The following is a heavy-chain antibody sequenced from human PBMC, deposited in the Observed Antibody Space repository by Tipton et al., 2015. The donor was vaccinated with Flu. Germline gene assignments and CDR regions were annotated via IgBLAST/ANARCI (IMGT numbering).Heavy chain of an antibody. CDR3: VRHPCYSSAVCPPGYWYFGL. D-gene: IGHD3-10*01. CDR2: IYPGDSDT. V-gene: IGHV5-51*01. CDR1: GYIFASYW. J-gene: IGHJ2*01. Sequence: VQLVQSGAEVKKPGESLKIPCKGSGYIFASYWIGWVRQMPGKGLEWMGIIYPGDSDTRYSPSFLGQVTISVDKSISTAYLQWSSLRASDTAIYYCVRHPCYSSAVCPPGYWYFGLWGRGTLVTVSS.